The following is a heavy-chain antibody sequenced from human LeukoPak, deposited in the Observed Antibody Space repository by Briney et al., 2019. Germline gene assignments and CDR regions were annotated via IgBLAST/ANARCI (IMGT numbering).Heavy chain of an antibody. J-gene: IGHJ3*02. D-gene: IGHD3-10*02. CDR2: ISWNSGSI. V-gene: IGHV3-9*03. CDR3: AKDRNPDVRGAFDI. CDR1: GFTFDDYA. Sequence: PGGSLRLSCAASGFTFDDYAMHWVRQAPGKGLEWVSGISWNSGSIGYADSVKGRFTISRDNAKNSLYLQMNSLRAEDMALYYCAKDRNPDVRGAFDIWGQGTMVTVSS.